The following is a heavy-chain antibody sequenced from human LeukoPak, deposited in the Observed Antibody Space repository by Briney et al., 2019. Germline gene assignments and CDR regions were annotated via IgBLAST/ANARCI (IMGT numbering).Heavy chain of an antibody. J-gene: IGHJ4*02. Sequence: GGSLRLSCAASGFTFISYWIHWVRQAPGKGLVWVSRIDTDGSNTNYADSVKGRFTISRDNSKNTLYLQMNSLRAEDTAVYYCAKDTSTISVSGTCFDYWGQGTLVTASS. CDR1: GFTFISYW. CDR2: IDTDGSNT. CDR3: AKDTSTISVSGTCFDY. V-gene: IGHV3-74*01. D-gene: IGHD6-19*01.